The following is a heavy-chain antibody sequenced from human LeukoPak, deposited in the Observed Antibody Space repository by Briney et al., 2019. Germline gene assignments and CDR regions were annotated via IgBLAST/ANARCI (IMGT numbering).Heavy chain of an antibody. V-gene: IGHV3-33*01. Sequence: PGRSLRLSCAASGFTFSSYGMHWVRQAPGKGLEWVGVIWYDGSNKYYADSVKGRFTISRDNSKNTLYLQMNSLRAEDTAVYYCARVRMVAAAGTGFDAFDIWGQGTMVTVSS. CDR2: IWYDGSNK. J-gene: IGHJ3*02. CDR1: GFTFSSYG. CDR3: ARVRMVAAAGTGFDAFDI. D-gene: IGHD6-13*01.